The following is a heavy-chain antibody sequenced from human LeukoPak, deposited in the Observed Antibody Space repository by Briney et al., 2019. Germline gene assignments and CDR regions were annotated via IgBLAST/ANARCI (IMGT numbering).Heavy chain of an antibody. CDR2: IYYSGST. V-gene: IGHV4-59*08. J-gene: IGHJ4*02. D-gene: IGHD3-10*01. CDR1: GGSISSYY. Sequence: SETLSLTRTVSGGSISSYYWSWIRQPPGKGLEWIGYIYYSGSTNYNPSLKSRVTISVDTSKNQFSLKLSSVTAADTAVYYCARLAMVRGLIITKHFDYWGQGTLVTVSS. CDR3: ARLAMVRGLIITKHFDY.